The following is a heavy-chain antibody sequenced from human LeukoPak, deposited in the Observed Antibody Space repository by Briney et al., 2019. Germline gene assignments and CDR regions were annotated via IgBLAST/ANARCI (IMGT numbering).Heavy chain of an antibody. CDR2: IYYSGST. J-gene: IGHJ6*03. CDR1: GGSISSSSYY. Sequence: SETLSLTCTVSGGSISSSSYYWGWIRQPPGKGLEWIGSIYYSGSTYYNPSLKSRVTISVDTSKNQFSLKLSSVTAADTAVYYCARVLWYCSSTSCYGYYYYYYYMDVWGKGTTVTISS. D-gene: IGHD2-2*01. CDR3: ARVLWYCSSTSCYGYYYYYYYMDV. V-gene: IGHV4-39*07.